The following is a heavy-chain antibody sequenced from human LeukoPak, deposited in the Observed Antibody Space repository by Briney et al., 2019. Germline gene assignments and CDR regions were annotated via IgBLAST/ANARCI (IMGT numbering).Heavy chain of an antibody. D-gene: IGHD5-12*01. J-gene: IGHJ4*02. CDR3: ARQTNSGHDWRFDS. V-gene: IGHV4-34*01. Sequence: PSETLSLTCAVYGGSFSGYSWSWIRQPPGKGLEWIGEINHSGSANYNPSLKSRATMSVDTSKSQFSLRLSSVTAADTALYYCARQTNSGHDWRFDSWGQGTLVTVSS. CDR1: GGSFSGYS. CDR2: INHSGSA.